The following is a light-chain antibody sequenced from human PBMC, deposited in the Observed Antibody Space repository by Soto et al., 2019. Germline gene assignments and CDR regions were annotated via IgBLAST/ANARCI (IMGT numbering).Light chain of an antibody. Sequence: NFMLTQPHSVSESPGKTVTISCTRSSGSIASNHVQWYQQRPGSAPTTVIYKDNQRPSGVPDRFSGSIDSSSNSASLTISGLKTEDEADYCCQSYDGNNVLFGGRTKLTVL. J-gene: IGLJ2*01. V-gene: IGLV6-57*04. CDR1: SGSIASNH. CDR2: KDN. CDR3: QSYDGNNVL.